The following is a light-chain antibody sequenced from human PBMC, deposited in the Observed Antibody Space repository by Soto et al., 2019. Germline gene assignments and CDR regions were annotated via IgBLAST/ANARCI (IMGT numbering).Light chain of an antibody. CDR2: GAS. Sequence: MTQSPSSFSSSAADRVTITCRASQSVSSYLAWYQQKPGQPPRLLIYGASSRATGIPDRFSGSGSGTDFTLTISRLEPEDFAVFYCQHYDSLPITFGQGTRLEIK. V-gene: IGKV3-20*01. CDR1: QSVSSY. J-gene: IGKJ5*01. CDR3: QHYDSLPIT.